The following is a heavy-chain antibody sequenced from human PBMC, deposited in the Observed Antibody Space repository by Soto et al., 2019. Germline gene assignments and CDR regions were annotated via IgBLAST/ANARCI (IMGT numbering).Heavy chain of an antibody. CDR1: GFTLSNFW. CDR2: IKHDGSEQ. V-gene: IGHV3-7*01. J-gene: IGHJ4*02. D-gene: IGHD2-15*01. Sequence: ESGGGLVQPGGSLRLSCAVSGFTLSNFWMSWVRQAPGKGPEWVANIKHDGSEQYYVDSVKGRFTISRDNAKNSVSLQMNSLRGDDTAVYYCAREGDCSGGGCYTGSKNWGQGTLVTVSS. CDR3: AREGDCSGGGCYTGSKN.